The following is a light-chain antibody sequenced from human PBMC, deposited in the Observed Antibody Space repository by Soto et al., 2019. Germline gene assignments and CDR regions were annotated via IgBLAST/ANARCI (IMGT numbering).Light chain of an antibody. CDR1: QIISNY. Sequence: EVVLTQSPATLSLSPGERATLSCRASQIISNYLAWYQQKPGQTPRLLIYDASNRVTGVPARFSGSGSGTDFTLNISSLEPEDFAVYYCQQRRDWPVTFGQGTRLEIK. CDR3: QQRRDWPVT. CDR2: DAS. V-gene: IGKV3-11*01. J-gene: IGKJ5*01.